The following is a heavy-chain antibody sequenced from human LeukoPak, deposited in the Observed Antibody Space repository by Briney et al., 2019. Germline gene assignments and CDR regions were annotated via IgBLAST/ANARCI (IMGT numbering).Heavy chain of an antibody. CDR1: GYRFTNYW. Sequence: GESLKISCKGSGYRFTNYWIGWVRQMPGKGLEWMGTIYPGDSDTRYSPSFQGQVTISADKSISTAYLQWSSLKASDTAMYYCARHRFYGSGIYWFDPWGQGTLVTVSS. CDR2: IYPGDSDT. J-gene: IGHJ5*02. CDR3: ARHRFYGSGIYWFDP. D-gene: IGHD3-10*01. V-gene: IGHV5-51*01.